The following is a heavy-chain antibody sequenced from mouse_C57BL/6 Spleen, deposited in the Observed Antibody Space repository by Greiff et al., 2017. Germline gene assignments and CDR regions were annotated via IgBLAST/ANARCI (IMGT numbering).Heavy chain of an antibody. CDR3: ARERSTSMDY. CDR1: GYAFSSSW. D-gene: IGHD5-1*01. J-gene: IGHJ4*01. V-gene: IGHV1-82*01. CDR2: IYPGDGDT. Sequence: QVQLQQSGPELVKPGASVKISCKASGYAFSSSWMNWVKQRPGKGLEWIGRIYPGDGDTNYNGKFKGKATLTADKSSSTAYMHLSSLTSEDSAVYFCARERSTSMDYWGQGTSVTVSS.